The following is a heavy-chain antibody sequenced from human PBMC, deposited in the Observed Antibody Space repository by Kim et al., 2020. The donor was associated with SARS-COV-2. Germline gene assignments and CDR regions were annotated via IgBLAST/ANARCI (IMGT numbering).Heavy chain of an antibody. D-gene: IGHD6-25*01. V-gene: IGHV1-24*01. J-gene: IGHJ4*02. Sequence: ASVKVSCKVSGHTLTDLSMHWVRQVPGEGLEWMGSFSPEDTEAIYTQKFQGRVTMTEDTSTDTAYMELRSLKSEDTAIYYCATEDLVLPAGYDHWGQGTLVTVSS. CDR2: FSPEDTEA. CDR3: ATEDLVLPAGYDH. CDR1: GHTLTDLS.